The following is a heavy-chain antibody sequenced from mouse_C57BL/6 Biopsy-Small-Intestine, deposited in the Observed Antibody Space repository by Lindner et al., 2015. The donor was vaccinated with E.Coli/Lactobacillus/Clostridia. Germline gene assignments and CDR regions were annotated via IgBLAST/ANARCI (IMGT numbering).Heavy chain of an antibody. J-gene: IGHJ2*01. D-gene: IGHD1-1*01. Sequence: VQLQESGGGLVKPGGSLKLSCAASGFTFSDYGMHWIRQAPEKGLEWVAYISRGSSSIYYADTVKGRFTISRDNAKNTLFLQMTSLRSEDTAMYYCVRASYYYGSSYDYFDFWGQGTTLTVSS. V-gene: IGHV5-17*01. CDR2: ISRGSSSI. CDR1: GFTFSDYG. CDR3: VRASYYYGSSYDYFDF.